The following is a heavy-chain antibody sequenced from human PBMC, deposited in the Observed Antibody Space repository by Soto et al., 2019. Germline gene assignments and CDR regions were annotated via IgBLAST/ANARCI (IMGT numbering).Heavy chain of an antibody. CDR2: IYYSGST. Sequence: SETLSLTCTVSGGSISSYYWSWIRQPPGKGLEWIGYIYYSGSTNYNPSLKSRVTISVDTSKNQFSLKLSSVTAADTAVYYCATSLGGYCSSTSCYDYWFDPWGQGTLVTV. CDR1: GGSISSYY. CDR3: ATSLGGYCSSTSCYDYWFDP. D-gene: IGHD2-2*03. J-gene: IGHJ5*02. V-gene: IGHV4-59*01.